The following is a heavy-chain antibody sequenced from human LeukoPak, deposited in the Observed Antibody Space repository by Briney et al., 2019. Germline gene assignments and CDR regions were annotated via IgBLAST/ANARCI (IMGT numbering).Heavy chain of an antibody. CDR1: GFTFSSYS. Sequence: GGSLRLSCAASGFTFSSYSMNWVRQAPGKGLEWVSSISSSSSYIYYADSVKDRFTISRDNAKNSLYLQMNSLRAEDTAVYYCARGPGDSGGYPLGDDAFDIWGQGTMVTVSS. CDR2: ISSSSSYI. CDR3: ARGPGDSGGYPLGDDAFDI. D-gene: IGHD3-22*01. J-gene: IGHJ3*02. V-gene: IGHV3-21*01.